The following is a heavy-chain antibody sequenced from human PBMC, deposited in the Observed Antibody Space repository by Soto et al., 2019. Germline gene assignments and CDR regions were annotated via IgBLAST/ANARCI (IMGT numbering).Heavy chain of an antibody. Sequence: PGESLKISCKGSGYSFTSYWIGWVRQMPGKGLEWMGIIYPGDSDTRYSPSFQGQVTISADKSISTAYLQWSSLKASDTAMYYCATVRGVIIKPLYFDYWGQGTLVTVSS. J-gene: IGHJ4*02. CDR2: IYPGDSDT. CDR1: GYSFTSYW. D-gene: IGHD3-10*01. CDR3: ATVRGVIIKPLYFDY. V-gene: IGHV5-51*01.